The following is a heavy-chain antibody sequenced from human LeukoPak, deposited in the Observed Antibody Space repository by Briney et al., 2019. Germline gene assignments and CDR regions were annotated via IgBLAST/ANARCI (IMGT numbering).Heavy chain of an antibody. CDR3: ARDTRGDYYFDY. Sequence: SQTLSLTCTVSSGSISSGDYYWTWIRQPPGKGLEWIGYIYYSGSTYYNPSLKSRITISVDTSKNQFSLKLSSVTAADTAVYYCARDTRGDYYFDYWGQGTLVTVSS. V-gene: IGHV4-30-4*01. J-gene: IGHJ4*02. CDR1: SGSISSGDYY. D-gene: IGHD4-17*01. CDR2: IYYSGST.